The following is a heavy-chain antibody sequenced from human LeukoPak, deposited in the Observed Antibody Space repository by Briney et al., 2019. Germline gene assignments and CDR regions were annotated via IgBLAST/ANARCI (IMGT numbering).Heavy chain of an antibody. CDR3: ASRMDVDTALDY. CDR1: GGSISSSSYY. V-gene: IGHV4-39*01. CDR2: IYYSGST. D-gene: IGHD5-18*01. J-gene: IGHJ4*02. Sequence: KPSETLSLTCTVSGGSISSSSYYWGWIRQPPGKGLEWIGSIYYSGSTYYNPSLKSRVTISVDTSKNQFSLKLSSVTDADTDVYASASRMDVDTALDYWGQGTLVTVSS.